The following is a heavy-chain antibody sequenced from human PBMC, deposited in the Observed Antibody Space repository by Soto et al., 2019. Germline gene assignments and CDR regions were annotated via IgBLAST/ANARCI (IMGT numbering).Heavy chain of an antibody. J-gene: IGHJ3*02. D-gene: IGHD3-3*01. Sequence: QVQLQQWGAGLLKPSETLSLTCAVYGGSFSGYYWSWIRQPPGKGLEWIGEINHSGSTNYNPSLKSRVTISVGTSKNQFSLKLSSVTAADTAVYYCARLPSKYYDFWSGYDAFDIWGQGTMVTVSS. CDR3: ARLPSKYYDFWSGYDAFDI. V-gene: IGHV4-34*01. CDR2: INHSGST. CDR1: GGSFSGYY.